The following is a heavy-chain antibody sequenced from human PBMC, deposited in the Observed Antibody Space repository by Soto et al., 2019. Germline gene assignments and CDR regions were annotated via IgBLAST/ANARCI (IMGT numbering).Heavy chain of an antibody. CDR1: GYTFTGYY. J-gene: IGHJ6*02. CDR3: ARDRVALHYYYYGMDV. Sequence: ASVKVSCKASGYTFTGYYMHWVRQAPGQGLEWMGWINPNSGGTNYAQKFQGRVTMTRDTSISTAYMELSRLRSDDTAVYYCARDRVALHYYYYGMDVWGQGTTVTVSS. D-gene: IGHD5-12*01. V-gene: IGHV1-2*02. CDR2: INPNSGGT.